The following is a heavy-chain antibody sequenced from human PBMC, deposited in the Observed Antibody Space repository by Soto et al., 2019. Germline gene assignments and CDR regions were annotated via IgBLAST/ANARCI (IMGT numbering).Heavy chain of an antibody. D-gene: IGHD2-21*02. Sequence: SHTLSLTCAISGYSVSSNSAAWNWIRQSPSRGLEWLGRTYYRSKWYNDYAVSVKSRITINPDTSKNQFSLQLNSVTPEDTAVYYCARASDTIVVTYFDYWGQGTLVTVSS. V-gene: IGHV6-1*01. CDR3: ARASDTIVVTYFDY. CDR2: TYYRSKWYN. CDR1: GYSVSSNSAA. J-gene: IGHJ4*02.